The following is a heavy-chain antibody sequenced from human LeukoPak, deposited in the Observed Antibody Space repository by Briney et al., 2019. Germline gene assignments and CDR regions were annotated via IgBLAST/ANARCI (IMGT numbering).Heavy chain of an antibody. CDR1: GFTFSRYW. D-gene: IGHD1-26*01. CDR3: ARDVGVDY. V-gene: IGHV3-7*01. CDR2: IIQDGSEK. Sequence: GGSLRLSCAASGFTFSRYWMSWVRQAPGKELEWVANIIQDGSEKYYVDSVKGRFTISRDNAKNSLYLQMNSLRAEDTAVYYCARDVGVDYWGQGTLVTVSS. J-gene: IGHJ4*02.